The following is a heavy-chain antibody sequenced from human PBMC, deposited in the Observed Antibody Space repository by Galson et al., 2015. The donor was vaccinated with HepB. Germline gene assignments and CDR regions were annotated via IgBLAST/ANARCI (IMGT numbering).Heavy chain of an antibody. CDR1: GFTFSSYS. J-gene: IGHJ2*01. Sequence: LRLSCAASGFTFSSYSMNWVRQAPGKGLEWVSSISSSSSYIYYADSVKGRFTISRDNAKNSLYLQMNSLRAEDTAVYYCARDSGGTDWYFDLWGRGTLVTVSS. D-gene: IGHD3-10*01. CDR2: ISSSSSYI. CDR3: ARDSGGTDWYFDL. V-gene: IGHV3-21*01.